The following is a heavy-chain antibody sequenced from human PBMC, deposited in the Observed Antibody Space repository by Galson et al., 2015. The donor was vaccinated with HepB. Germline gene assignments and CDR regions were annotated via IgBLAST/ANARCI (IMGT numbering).Heavy chain of an antibody. Sequence: SLRLSCAASGFTFGNAWMSWVRQAPGKGLEWVGRIKSKTDGGTTDYAAPVKGRFTISRDDSKNTLYLQMNSLKTEDTAVYYCTTGTISLFGVVISNAFDIWGQGTMVTVSS. CDR2: IKSKTDGGTT. V-gene: IGHV3-15*01. J-gene: IGHJ3*02. CDR1: GFTFGNAW. D-gene: IGHD3-3*01. CDR3: TTGTISLFGVVISNAFDI.